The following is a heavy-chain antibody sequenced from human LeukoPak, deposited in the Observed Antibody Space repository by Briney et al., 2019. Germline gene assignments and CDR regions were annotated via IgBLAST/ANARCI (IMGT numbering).Heavy chain of an antibody. CDR2: IYWDDDK. CDR1: GFSLTTPGVG. J-gene: IGHJ6*03. Sequence: SGPALVKPTQTLTLTCSFSGFSLTTPGVGVGWVRQPPGKALEWLGFIYWDDDKRYRPSLKSRLTITMDTSRSQVVLTLTTVDPVDTATYFCAHSLDSTSWYGYYYYMDVWGKGTTVTVFS. CDR3: AHSLDSTSWYGYYYYMDV. V-gene: IGHV2-5*02. D-gene: IGHD2-2*01.